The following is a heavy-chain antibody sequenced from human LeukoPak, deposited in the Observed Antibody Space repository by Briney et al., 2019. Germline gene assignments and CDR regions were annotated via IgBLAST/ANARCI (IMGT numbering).Heavy chain of an antibody. CDR3: ARSIIVGATTLYYYYMDV. J-gene: IGHJ6*03. CDR2: IIPIFGTA. CDR1: GGTFSSYA. Sequence: SVKVSCKASGGTFSSYAISWVRQAPGQGLEWMGGIIPIFGTANYAQKFQGRVTITADESTSTAYMELSSLRSEDTAVYYCARSIIVGATTLYYYYMDVWGKGPTVTISS. D-gene: IGHD1-26*01. V-gene: IGHV1-69*13.